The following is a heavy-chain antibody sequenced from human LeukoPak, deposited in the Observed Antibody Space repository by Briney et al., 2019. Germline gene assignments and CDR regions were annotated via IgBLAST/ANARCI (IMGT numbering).Heavy chain of an antibody. J-gene: IGHJ3*01. CDR1: AGSISTMSYY. CDR3: ARITDRTIFGEIMHGFDV. CDR2: IYYNGRT. Sequence: KPSETLSLTCTVSAGSISTMSYYWGWVRQPPGEGLEWIGNIYYNGRTYYSPSLKSRGTISVDTSNNQFSLKLNSVTAADTAVYYCARITDRTIFGEIMHGFDVWGQGTPVTVSS. V-gene: IGHV4-39*01. D-gene: IGHD3-3*01.